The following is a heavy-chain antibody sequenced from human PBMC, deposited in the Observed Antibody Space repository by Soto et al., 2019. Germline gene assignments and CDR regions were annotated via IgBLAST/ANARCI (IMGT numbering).Heavy chain of an antibody. Sequence: PGGSLRLSCAASGFTVSSNYMSWVRQAPGKGLEWVSVIYSGGSTYYADSVKGRFTISRDNSKNTLYLQMNSLRAEDTAVYYCASSRGYSYGPSYYSYGMDVWGQGTTVTVSS. J-gene: IGHJ6*02. V-gene: IGHV3-53*01. CDR2: IYSGGST. CDR1: GFTVSSNY. CDR3: ASSRGYSYGPSYYSYGMDV. D-gene: IGHD5-18*01.